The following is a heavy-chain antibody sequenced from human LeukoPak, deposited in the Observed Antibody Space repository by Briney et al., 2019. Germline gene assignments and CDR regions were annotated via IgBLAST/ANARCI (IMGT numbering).Heavy chain of an antibody. Sequence: ASVKVSCKASGYSFTSYTMNWVRQAPGQGLEWMGWINTNTGNPTYAQGFTGRFVFSLDTSVSTTYLQISSLKAEDTAVYYCARVDYCSSTNCYGAYYYGMDVWGQGTTVTVSS. V-gene: IGHV7-4-1*02. CDR1: GYSFTSYT. CDR3: ARVDYCSSTNCYGAYYYGMDV. CDR2: INTNTGNP. J-gene: IGHJ6*02. D-gene: IGHD2-2*01.